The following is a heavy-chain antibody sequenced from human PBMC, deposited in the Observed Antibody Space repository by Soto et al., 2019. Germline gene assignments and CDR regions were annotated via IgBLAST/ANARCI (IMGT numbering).Heavy chain of an antibody. CDR2: IYYSGST. CDR3: ARVGAVAGYYYYGMDV. V-gene: IGHV4-59*01. D-gene: IGHD6-19*01. Sequence: SETLSLTCPVSGGSISSYYWSWIRQPPGKGLEWIGYIYYSGSTNYNPSLKSRVTISVDTSKNQFSLKLSSVTAADTAVYYCARVGAVAGYYYYGMDVWGQGTTVTVS. J-gene: IGHJ6*02. CDR1: GGSISSYY.